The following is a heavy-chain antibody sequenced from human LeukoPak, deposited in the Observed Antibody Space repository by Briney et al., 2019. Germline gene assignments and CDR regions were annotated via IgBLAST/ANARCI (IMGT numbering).Heavy chain of an antibody. CDR2: INPNSGGT. V-gene: IGHV1-2*02. CDR3: ARGAYKTYSSSWLSY. J-gene: IGHJ4*02. D-gene: IGHD6-13*01. CDR1: GYTFTGYY. Sequence: GASVKVSCKASGYTFTGYYMHWVRQAPGQGLECMGWINPNSGGTNYAQKFQGRVTMTRDTSISTAYMELSRLRSDDTAVYYCARGAYKTYSSSWLSYWGQGTLVTVSS.